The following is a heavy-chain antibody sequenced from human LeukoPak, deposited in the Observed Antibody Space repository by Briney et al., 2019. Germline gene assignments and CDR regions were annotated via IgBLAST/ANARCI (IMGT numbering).Heavy chain of an antibody. CDR1: EYTFTTYD. CDR3: ARFVLRLGELSFDY. CDR2: MNPKSGNT. J-gene: IGHJ4*02. D-gene: IGHD3-16*02. V-gene: IGHV1-8*01. Sequence: GASVKVSCKASEYTFTTYDINWVRQATGQGLEWMGWMNPKSGNTGYAQKFQGRVTMTRNTSISTAYMELSSLRSEDTAVYYCARFVLRLGELSFDYWGQGTLVTVSS.